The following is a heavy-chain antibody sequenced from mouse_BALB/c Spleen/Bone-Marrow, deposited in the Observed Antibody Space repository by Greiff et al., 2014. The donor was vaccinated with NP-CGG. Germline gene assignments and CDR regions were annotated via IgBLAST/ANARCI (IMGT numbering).Heavy chain of an antibody. CDR3: ARGGDYGFMDY. J-gene: IGHJ4*01. Sequence: QVQLQQPGAELVRPGTSVKVSCKASGYAFTNYLIEGVKQRPGQGLEWIGVINPGSGGTNYNEKFKGKATLTADKSSSTAYMQLSSLTSDDSAVYFCARGGDYGFMDYWGQGTSVTVSS. CDR1: GYAFTNYL. CDR2: INPGSGGT. V-gene: IGHV1-54*01. D-gene: IGHD1-2*01.